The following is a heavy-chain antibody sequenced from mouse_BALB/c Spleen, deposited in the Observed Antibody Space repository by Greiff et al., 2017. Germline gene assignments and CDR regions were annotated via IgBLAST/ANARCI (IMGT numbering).Heavy chain of an antibody. CDR3: AKLGRRDYFDY. CDR2: ISSGGST. V-gene: IGHV5-6-5*01. D-gene: IGHD4-1*01. Sequence: EVKLMESGADLVKPGRSLTLSCAASGFTFTSYAMSWVRQTPEKRLEWVASISSGGSTYYPDSVKGRFTISRDNARNILYLQMISLRSEDTAMYYCAKLGRRDYFDYWGQGTTLTVSS. J-gene: IGHJ2*01. CDR1: GFTFTSYA.